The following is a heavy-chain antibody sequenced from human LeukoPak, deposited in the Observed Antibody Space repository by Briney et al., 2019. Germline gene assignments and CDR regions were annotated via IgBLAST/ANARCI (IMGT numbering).Heavy chain of an antibody. J-gene: IGHJ3*02. Sequence: ASVKVSCKASGYTFTGYYMHWVRQAPGQGLEWMGWINPNSGGTNYAQKFQGRVTMTRDTSISTAYMELSRLRSDDTAVYYCARVFARGSALDAFDIWGQGTMVTVSS. V-gene: IGHV1-2*02. CDR1: GYTFTGYY. CDR3: ARVFARGSALDAFDI. CDR2: INPNSGGT. D-gene: IGHD3-10*01.